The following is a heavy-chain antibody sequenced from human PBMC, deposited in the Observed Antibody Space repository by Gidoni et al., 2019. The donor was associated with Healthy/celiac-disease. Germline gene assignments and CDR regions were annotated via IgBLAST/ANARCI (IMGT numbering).Heavy chain of an antibody. CDR3: ARGLRLGSDYYYYYGMDV. J-gene: IGHJ6*02. Sequence: QVQLQQWGAGLLKPSETLSLTCAVYGGSFSGYYWSWIRQPPGKGLEWIGEINHSGSTNYNPSLKSRVTISVDTSKNQFSLKLSSVTAADTAVYYCARGLRLGSDYYYYYGMDVWGQGTTVTVSS. CDR1: GGSFSGYY. V-gene: IGHV4-34*01. D-gene: IGHD3-16*01. CDR2: INHSGST.